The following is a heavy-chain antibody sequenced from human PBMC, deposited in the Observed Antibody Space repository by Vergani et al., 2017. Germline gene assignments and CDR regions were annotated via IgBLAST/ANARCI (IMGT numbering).Heavy chain of an antibody. CDR3: AKNAYCSSTSCSPQRYFQH. Sequence: QVQLVQSGAEVKKPGASVKVSCKASGYTFTGYYMHWVRQAPGQGLEWMGWINPNSGGTNYAQKFQGRVTMTRDTSISTAYMELSRLRSDDTAVYYCAKNAYCSSTSCSPQRYFQHWGQGTLVTVSS. CDR1: GYTFTGYY. D-gene: IGHD2-2*01. CDR2: INPNSGGT. V-gene: IGHV1-2*02. J-gene: IGHJ1*01.